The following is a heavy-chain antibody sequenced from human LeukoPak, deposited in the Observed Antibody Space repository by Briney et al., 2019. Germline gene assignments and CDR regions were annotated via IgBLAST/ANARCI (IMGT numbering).Heavy chain of an antibody. CDR3: ARGAQLWLTDYFDY. CDR1: GYTFTGYY. CDR2: INPNSGGT. Sequence: GASVKVSCKASGYTFTGYYMHWVRQAPGQGLEWMGWINPNSGGTNYAQKFQGRVTLTRDTSISTAYMELSRLRSDDTAVYYCARGAQLWLTDYFDYWGQGTLVTVSS. V-gene: IGHV1-2*02. J-gene: IGHJ4*02. D-gene: IGHD5-18*01.